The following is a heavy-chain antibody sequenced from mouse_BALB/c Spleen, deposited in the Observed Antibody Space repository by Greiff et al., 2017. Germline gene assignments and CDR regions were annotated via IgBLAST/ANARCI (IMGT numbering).Heavy chain of an antibody. V-gene: IGHV5-12-1*01. CDR2: ISSGGGST. CDR1: GFAFSSYD. CDR3: ARQRRGGTGDY. Sequence: EVQLVESGGGLVKPGGSLKLSCAASGFAFSSYDMSWVRQTPEKRLEWVAYISSGGGSTYYPDTVKGRFTISRDNAKNTLYLQMSSLKSEDTAMYYCARQRRGGTGDYWGQGTSVTVSS. J-gene: IGHJ4*01. D-gene: IGHD2-14*01.